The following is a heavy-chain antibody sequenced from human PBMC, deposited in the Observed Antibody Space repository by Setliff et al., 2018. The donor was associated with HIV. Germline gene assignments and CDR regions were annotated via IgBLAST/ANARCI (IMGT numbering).Heavy chain of an antibody. V-gene: IGHV4-59*11. CDR1: GDSITGHY. J-gene: IGHJ6*03. D-gene: IGHD2-2*01. Sequence: PSETLSLTCTVSGDSITGHYWNWIRQPPGKGLEWIGYIFYTGSTNYNPSLKSRVTISVDTSKKQFFLKLSSVTAADTAVYYCVRGYCSSTTCYGDYYYMDVWAKGARSPSP. CDR2: IFYTGST. CDR3: VRGYCSSTTCYGDYYYMDV.